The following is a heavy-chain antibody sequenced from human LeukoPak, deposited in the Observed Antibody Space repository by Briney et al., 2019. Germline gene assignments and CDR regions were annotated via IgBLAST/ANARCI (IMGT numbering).Heavy chain of an antibody. J-gene: IGHJ3*02. CDR2: INPNSGGT. V-gene: IGHV1-2*02. CDR3: ARRGSGYFDAFDI. D-gene: IGHD3-22*01. CDR1: GYTFTSHG. Sequence: ASVKVSCKPSGYTFTSHGISWVRQAPGQGLEWMGWINPNSGGTNYAQKFQGRVTMTRDTSISTAYMELSRLRSDDTAVYYCARRGSGYFDAFDIWGQGTMVTVSS.